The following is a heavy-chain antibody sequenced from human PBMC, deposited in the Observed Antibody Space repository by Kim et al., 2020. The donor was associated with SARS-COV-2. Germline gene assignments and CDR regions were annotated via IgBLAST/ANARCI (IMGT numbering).Heavy chain of an antibody. CDR1: GFTVSSKF. V-gene: IGHV3-53*01. J-gene: IGHJ6*02. Sequence: GGSLRLSCAASGFTVSSKFMTWVRQAPGKGLEWVSVIYASGGTDYADSVKGRFTISRDNPKNTLYLQMNSLRADDTATYYCTKTEVRPHHYNSIYYKGMDVWGQGTRVTVSS. D-gene: IGHD4-4*01. CDR3: TKTEVRPHHYNSIYYKGMDV. CDR2: IYASGGT.